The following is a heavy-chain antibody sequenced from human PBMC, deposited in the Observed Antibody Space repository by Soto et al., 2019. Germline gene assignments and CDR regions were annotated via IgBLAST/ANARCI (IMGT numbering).Heavy chain of an antibody. Sequence: QVQLQESGPGLVQPSDTLSLTCAVSGASLTSSDWWRWVRQAPGQRLQFMAEIHLSGSTNKSTSFESRVTLTGDQSSGQFSLRLTSVPPADTAVYYCARGGGAGTEQRLYLESWGQGQLVDVSS. J-gene: IGHJ4*02. CDR3: ARGGGAGTEQRLYLES. CDR1: GASLTSSDW. V-gene: IGHV4-4*02. CDR2: IHLSGST. D-gene: IGHD6-25*01.